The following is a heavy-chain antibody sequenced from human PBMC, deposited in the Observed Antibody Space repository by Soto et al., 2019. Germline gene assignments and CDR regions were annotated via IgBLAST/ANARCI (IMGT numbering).Heavy chain of an antibody. CDR3: ARRIVATKTFDY. CDR2: INHSGST. D-gene: IGHD5-12*01. V-gene: IGHV4-34*01. Sequence: SETLSLTCAVYGGSFSGYYWCWIRQPPGKGLEWIGEINHSGSTNYNPSLKSRITISVDTSKNQFSLKLSSLTAADTAVYYWARRIVATKTFDYWGQETLVTVSS. CDR1: GGSFSGYY. J-gene: IGHJ4*02.